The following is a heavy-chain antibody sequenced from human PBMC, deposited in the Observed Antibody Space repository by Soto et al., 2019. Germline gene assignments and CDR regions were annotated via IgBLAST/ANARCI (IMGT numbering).Heavy chain of an antibody. Sequence: EVQLVESGGGLVQPGGSLKLSCAASGFAFSDSAMHWVRQASGKGLEWIGRVRGKRGNDGTAYAASVKGRFTISRDNSKNTLYLQMNSLRAEDTAVYYCAKDGSHNFDYWGQGTLVTVSS. CDR1: GFAFSDSA. CDR2: VRGKRGNDGT. V-gene: IGHV3-73*02. D-gene: IGHD1-26*01. CDR3: AKDGSHNFDY. J-gene: IGHJ4*02.